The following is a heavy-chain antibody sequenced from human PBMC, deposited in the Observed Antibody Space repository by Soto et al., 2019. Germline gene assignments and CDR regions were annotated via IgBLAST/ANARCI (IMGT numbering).Heavy chain of an antibody. CDR2: MHPNSGNT. D-gene: IGHD2-8*01. Sequence: QVQLVQSGAEVKKPGASVKVSCKASGYTFTSYDISWVRQATGQGLEWMGWMHPNSGNTGYAQKFRGRVTMTRNTSISTAYMELSSLRSEDTAGYYCARDLMLYVRDNWGQGTLVTVSS. J-gene: IGHJ4*02. V-gene: IGHV1-8*01. CDR1: GYTFTSYD. CDR3: ARDLMLYVRDN.